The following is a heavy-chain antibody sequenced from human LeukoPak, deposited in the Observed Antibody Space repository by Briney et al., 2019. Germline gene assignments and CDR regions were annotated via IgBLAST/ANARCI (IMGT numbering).Heavy chain of an antibody. Sequence: GGSLRPSCAASGFTFSSYSMNWVRQAPGKGLEWVSSISSSSSYIYYADSVKGRFTTSRDNAKNSLYLQMNSLRAEDTAVYYCARGTPSSSGWLYYGMDVWGQGTTVTVSS. D-gene: IGHD6-19*01. CDR1: GFTFSSYS. J-gene: IGHJ6*02. V-gene: IGHV3-21*01. CDR2: ISSSSSYI. CDR3: ARGTPSSSGWLYYGMDV.